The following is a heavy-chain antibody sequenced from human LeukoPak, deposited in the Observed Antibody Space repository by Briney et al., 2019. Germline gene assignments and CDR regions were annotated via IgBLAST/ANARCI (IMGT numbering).Heavy chain of an antibody. D-gene: IGHD5-12*01. CDR1: GFTFSSYA. Sequence: GGSLRLSCAASGFTFSSYAMSWVRQAPGKGLEWVSAISGSGGSTYYADSVKGRFTISRDNSKSTVYLQMNGLRAEDTAVYFCAKDPGYSGYDRFDHWGQGTLVTVSS. V-gene: IGHV3-23*01. CDR2: ISGSGGST. J-gene: IGHJ4*02. CDR3: AKDPGYSGYDRFDH.